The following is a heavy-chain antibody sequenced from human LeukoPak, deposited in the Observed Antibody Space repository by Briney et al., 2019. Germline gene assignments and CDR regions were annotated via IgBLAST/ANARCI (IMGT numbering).Heavy chain of an antibody. J-gene: IGHJ3*02. Sequence: PGGSLRLSCTASGFTFGDYAMSWFRQAPGKGLEWVGFIRSKAYGGTTEYAASVKGRFTISRDDSKSIAYLQMNSLKTEDTAVYYCTRVQRSTHIVEVTAAFDIWAKGQWSPSLQ. D-gene: IGHD2-21*02. CDR2: IRSKAYGGTT. CDR1: GFTFGDYA. V-gene: IGHV3-49*03. CDR3: TRVQRSTHIVEVTAAFDI.